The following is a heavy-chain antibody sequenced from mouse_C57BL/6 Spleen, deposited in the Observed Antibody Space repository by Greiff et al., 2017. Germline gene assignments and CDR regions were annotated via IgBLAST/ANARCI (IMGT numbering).Heavy chain of an antibody. Sequence: QVQLQQSGAELVKPGASVKLSCKASGYTFTSYWMQWVKQRPGQGLEWIGEIDPSDSYTNYNQKFKGKATLTVDTSSSTAYMQLSSLTSEDSAVYYCAREEYYGSRYYFDYWGQGTTLTVSS. CDR2: IDPSDSYT. CDR3: AREEYYGSRYYFDY. D-gene: IGHD1-1*01. CDR1: GYTFTSYW. V-gene: IGHV1-50*01. J-gene: IGHJ2*01.